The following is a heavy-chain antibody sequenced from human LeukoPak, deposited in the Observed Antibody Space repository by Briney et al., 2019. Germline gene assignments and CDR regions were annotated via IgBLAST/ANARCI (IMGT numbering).Heavy chain of an antibody. V-gene: IGHV3-21*01. CDR2: ISSSSYI. CDR3: ARAARRRDGYNGHSDY. Sequence: GGSLRLSCAASGFTFSSYSMNWVRQAPGKGLEWVSSISSSSYIYYADSVKGRFTISRDNAKNSLYLQMNSLRAEDTAVYYCARAARRRDGYNGHSDYWGQGTLVTVSS. CDR1: GFTFSSYS. J-gene: IGHJ4*02. D-gene: IGHD5-24*01.